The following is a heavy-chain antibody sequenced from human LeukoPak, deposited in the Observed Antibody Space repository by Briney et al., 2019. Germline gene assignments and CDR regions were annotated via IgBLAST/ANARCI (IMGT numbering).Heavy chain of an antibody. D-gene: IGHD4-23*01. Sequence: PGGSLRLSCAASGFTFTSAWMSWVRQAPGKGLEWVGRIKSKTDGGTTDYAAPVKGRFTISRDDSKNTLYLQMNSLKTEDTAVYYCTTDGTTVAYGMDVWGQGTTVTVSS. V-gene: IGHV3-15*01. CDR1: GFTFTSAW. CDR2: IKSKTDGGTT. J-gene: IGHJ6*02. CDR3: TTDGTTVAYGMDV.